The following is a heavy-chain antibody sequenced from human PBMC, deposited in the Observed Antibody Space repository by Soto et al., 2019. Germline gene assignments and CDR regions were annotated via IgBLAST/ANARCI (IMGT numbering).Heavy chain of an antibody. V-gene: IGHV3-23*01. Sequence: EVQLLDSGGGLVQPGGSLRLSCAASGFTFSNYAMTWVRQGPGKGLEWVSGISGSGGRSYYADSVKGRFTISRDNSKRTLYLHMNSLRAEDTAVYYCAKAYFVWSSEQPYYFDYWGQGTLVTVSS. J-gene: IGHJ4*02. D-gene: IGHD3-16*01. CDR3: AKAYFVWSSEQPYYFDY. CDR1: GFTFSNYA. CDR2: ISGSGGRS.